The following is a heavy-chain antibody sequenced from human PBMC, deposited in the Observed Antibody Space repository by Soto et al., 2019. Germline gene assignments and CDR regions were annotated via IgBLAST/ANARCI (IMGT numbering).Heavy chain of an antibody. Sequence: QLQLQESGPGLVKPSETLSLTCTVSGGSIRSSSYYWGWIRQPPGTGLEWIGSIYYSGSTYYHPSLKSRVTRSVDTSKNQFSLKLSSVTAADTAVYYCARQTPAISISDHWGQGTLVTVSS. CDR2: IYYSGST. V-gene: IGHV4-39*01. D-gene: IGHD3-3*01. CDR3: ARQTPAISISDH. CDR1: GGSIRSSSYY. J-gene: IGHJ4*02.